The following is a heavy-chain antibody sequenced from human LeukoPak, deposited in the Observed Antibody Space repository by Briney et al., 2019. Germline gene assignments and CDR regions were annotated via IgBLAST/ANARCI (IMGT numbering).Heavy chain of an antibody. D-gene: IGHD3-3*01. CDR1: GGSISSYY. J-gene: IGHJ3*02. CDR3: ARPGGVNDAFDI. CDR2: IHYSGST. Sequence: SETLSLTCTVSGGSISSYYWSWIRQPPGRGLGWIGYIHYSGSTNYNPSLKSRVTISVDTSKNQFSLKLSSVTAADTAVYYCARPGGVNDAFDIWGQGTMVTVSS. V-gene: IGHV4-59*08.